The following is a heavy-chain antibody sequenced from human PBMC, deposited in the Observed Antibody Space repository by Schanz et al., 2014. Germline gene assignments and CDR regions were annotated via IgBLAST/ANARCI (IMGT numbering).Heavy chain of an antibody. CDR3: ARGRGFYDY. CDR1: GGTFSRLT. D-gene: IGHD3-10*01. CDR2: IIPVLNIA. J-gene: IGHJ4*02. V-gene: IGHV1-69*02. Sequence: QVQLVQSGADVKKPGSSVRVSCKASGGTFSRLTFSWVRQAPGQGLEWMGKIIPVLNIATYAQRFQGRVSMTADTSTNTAYMELSSLTSEDTAVHYCARGRGFYDYWGQGTLVTVSS.